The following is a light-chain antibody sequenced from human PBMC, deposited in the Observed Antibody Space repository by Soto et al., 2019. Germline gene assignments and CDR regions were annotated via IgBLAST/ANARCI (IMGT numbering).Light chain of an antibody. V-gene: IGLV1-47*01. J-gene: IGLJ1*01. CDR3: AAWDDSLSGFYV. CDR2: RNN. Sequence: QPVLTQPPSASVTPGQRVTISCSGSSSNIGSNYVYWYQQLPGTAPKLLIYRNNQRPSGVPDRFSGSKSGTSASLAISGLRSEDEADYYCAAWDDSLSGFYVFVTGTKVTVL. CDR1: SSNIGSNY.